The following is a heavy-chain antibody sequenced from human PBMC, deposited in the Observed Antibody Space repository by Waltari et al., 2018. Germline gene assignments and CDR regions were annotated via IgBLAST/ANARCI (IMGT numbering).Heavy chain of an antibody. V-gene: IGHV4-4*07. CDR3: VREKGGLGGWFDP. D-gene: IGHD2-15*01. Sequence: QVHLKASGPALVKPSETLSLTCTVSGSSISVFYWSWIRQPAGKGLEWVGRASASGSTNYNPSLRSRITMAADTARNQCSLTRTDVTAADTAMYYCVREKGGLGGWFDPWGQGIQVTVSA. CDR1: GSSISVFY. CDR2: ASASGST. J-gene: IGHJ5*02.